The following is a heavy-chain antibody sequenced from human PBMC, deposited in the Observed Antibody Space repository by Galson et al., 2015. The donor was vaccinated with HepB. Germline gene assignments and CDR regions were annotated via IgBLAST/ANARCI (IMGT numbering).Heavy chain of an antibody. D-gene: IGHD3-10*01. CDR2: ISGSGGST. V-gene: IGHV3-23*01. CDR3: AKGGSGSNYRTYYYYYYMDV. CDR1: GFTFSSYA. Sequence: SPRLSCAASGFTFSSYAMSWVRQAPGKGLEWVSAISGSGGSTYYADSVKGRFTISRDNSKNTLYLQMNSLRAEDTAVYYCAKGGSGSNYRTYYYYYYMDVWGKGTTVTVSS. J-gene: IGHJ6*03.